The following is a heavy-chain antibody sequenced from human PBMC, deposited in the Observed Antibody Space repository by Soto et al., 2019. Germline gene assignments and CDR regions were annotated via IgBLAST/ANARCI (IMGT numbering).Heavy chain of an antibody. CDR3: ARHDYYHRTFDI. D-gene: IGHD3-9*01. CDR1: GGSVGTGAYY. V-gene: IGHV4-61*08. Sequence: SETLSLTCRVSGGSVGTGAYYWSWIRQPPGNGLEWIGYTLYSGSPNYNPSLQSLQSRVTISVDTSRNQFSLRLTSVTAADTALYYCARHDYYHRTFDIWGQGTLVTVSS. J-gene: IGHJ3*02. CDR2: TLYSGSP.